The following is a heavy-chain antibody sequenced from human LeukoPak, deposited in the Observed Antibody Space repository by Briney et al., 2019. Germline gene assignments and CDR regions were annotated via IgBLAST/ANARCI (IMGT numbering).Heavy chain of an antibody. CDR3: ARDPGDSYYYYYMDV. D-gene: IGHD4-17*01. Sequence: GASVKVSCKASGYTFISYDVNWVRQATGQGLEWMGWMNPNSGNTGYAQKFQGRVTITRNTSISTAYMELSSLRSEDTAVYYCARDPGDSYYYYYMDVWGKGTTVTASS. CDR2: MNPNSGNT. J-gene: IGHJ6*03. V-gene: IGHV1-8*03. CDR1: GYTFISYD.